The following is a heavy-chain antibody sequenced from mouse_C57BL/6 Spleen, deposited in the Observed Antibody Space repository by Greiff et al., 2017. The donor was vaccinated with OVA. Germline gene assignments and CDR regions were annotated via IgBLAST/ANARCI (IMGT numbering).Heavy chain of an antibody. Sequence: QVQLQQSGAELVRPGASVKLSCKASGYTFTDYYINWVKQRPGQGLEWIARIYPGSGNTYYNEKFKGKATLTAEKSSSTAYMQLSSLTSEDSAVYFCAREGELGRGGYYFDYWGQGTTLTVSS. D-gene: IGHD4-1*01. CDR2: IYPGSGNT. CDR1: GYTFTDYY. V-gene: IGHV1-76*01. J-gene: IGHJ2*01. CDR3: AREGELGRGGYYFDY.